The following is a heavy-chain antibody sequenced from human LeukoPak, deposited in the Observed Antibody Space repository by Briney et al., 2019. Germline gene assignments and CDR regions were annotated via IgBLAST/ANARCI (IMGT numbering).Heavy chain of an antibody. V-gene: IGHV4-59*02. CDR2: IYYTGST. CDR1: GGSVSDYY. CDR3: ARRYSYGAPIDY. J-gene: IGHJ4*02. D-gene: IGHD5-18*01. Sequence: SETLSLTCTISGGSVSDYYWSWIRQSPGKGLEWIGYIYYTGSTTYNPSLKSRVTMSADTSKNQFSLKLSSVTAADTAVYYYARRYSYGAPIDYWGQGTLVTVSS.